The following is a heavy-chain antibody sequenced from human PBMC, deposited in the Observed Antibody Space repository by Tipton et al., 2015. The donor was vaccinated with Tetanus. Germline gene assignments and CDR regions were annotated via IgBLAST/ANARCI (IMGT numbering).Heavy chain of an antibody. CDR1: GGSISSGGHY. V-gene: IGHV4-31*03. CDR2: IYYSGST. CDR3: ARRGLTPYEKDY. J-gene: IGHJ4*02. D-gene: IGHD3-3*01. Sequence: LRLSCTVSGGSISSGGHYWSWIRQHPGKGLEWIGYIYYSGSTYYNPSLKSRVTISVDTSKNQFSLKLSSVTAADTAVYYCARRGLTPYEKDYWGQGTLVTVSS.